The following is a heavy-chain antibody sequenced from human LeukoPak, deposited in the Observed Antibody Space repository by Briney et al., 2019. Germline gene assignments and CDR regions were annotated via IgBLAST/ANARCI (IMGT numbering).Heavy chain of an antibody. D-gene: IGHD4-17*01. Sequence: GRSLRLSCALSGFTFDVYAMHWVRQAPGKGLEWVSGICWNSGSIGYADSVEGRFTIYRDNTKNSLYLQMNSLRAKVMALYYCAKEYLVRGDYPGGAFDIWGQGTMVTVSS. CDR3: AKEYLVRGDYPGGAFDI. V-gene: IGHV3-9*03. CDR2: ICWNSGSI. CDR1: GFTFDVYA. J-gene: IGHJ3*02.